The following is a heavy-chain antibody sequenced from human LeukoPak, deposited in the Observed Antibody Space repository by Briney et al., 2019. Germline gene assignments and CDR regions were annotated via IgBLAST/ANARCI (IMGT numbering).Heavy chain of an antibody. CDR3: TTGTDTYYGMDFNF. Sequence: GGSLRLSCAASGFSFTYAWMSWVRQAPGKGLEWVGRIKSKADGEIRRYGAPVKDRFSISRDDSKNTLYLQMSNVKAEDTALYWCTTGTDTYYGMDFNFWGQGALVTVSS. D-gene: IGHD1-26*01. CDR1: GFSFTYAW. J-gene: IGHJ4*02. V-gene: IGHV3-15*01. CDR2: IKSKADGEIR.